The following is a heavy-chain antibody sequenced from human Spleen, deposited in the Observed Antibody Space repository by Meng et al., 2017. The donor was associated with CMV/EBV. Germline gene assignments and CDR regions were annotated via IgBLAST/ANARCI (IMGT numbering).Heavy chain of an antibody. CDR2: VSAGGGIR. V-gene: IGHV3-23*01. Sequence: GESLKISCAASGFTFSNYAMAWVRQAPGKGLEWVSTVSAGGGIRDYTDSVKGRFTISRDNSKNTLYLQMNSLRAEDTAVYYCARDHDPYSSGWYVDYWGQGTLVTVSS. D-gene: IGHD6-19*01. CDR3: ARDHDPYSSGWYVDY. J-gene: IGHJ4*02. CDR1: GFTFSNYA.